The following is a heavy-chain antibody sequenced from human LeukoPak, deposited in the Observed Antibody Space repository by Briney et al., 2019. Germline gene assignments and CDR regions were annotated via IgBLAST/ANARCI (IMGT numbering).Heavy chain of an antibody. D-gene: IGHD6-19*01. CDR1: GYSFPNYW. Sequence: PGESLKISCKGSGYSFPNYWIGWVREVPGKGLEWMGIIYPRDSDTRYSPSFQGQVTISADKSISAAYLQWSSLKASDTAMYYCARRESSGSIDYWGQGTLVTVSS. J-gene: IGHJ4*02. CDR3: ARRESSGSIDY. V-gene: IGHV5-51*01. CDR2: IYPRDSDT.